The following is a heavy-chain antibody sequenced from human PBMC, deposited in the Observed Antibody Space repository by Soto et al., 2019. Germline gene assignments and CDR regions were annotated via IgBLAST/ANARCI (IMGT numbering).Heavy chain of an antibody. CDR3: AKGHDLARDQYYYGLDV. Sequence: QVQLVESGGGVVQPGRSLRLSCVASGFTFRTHGMHWVRQAPGKGLEWVAVLSYDGSNKYYADSVKGRCTISRDNSKNTVYLQMNSLTTADTAVSFCAKGHDLARDQYYYGLDVWGQVTTVTVSS. V-gene: IGHV3-30*18. J-gene: IGHJ6*01. CDR1: GFTFRTHG. D-gene: IGHD3-16*01. CDR2: LSYDGSNK.